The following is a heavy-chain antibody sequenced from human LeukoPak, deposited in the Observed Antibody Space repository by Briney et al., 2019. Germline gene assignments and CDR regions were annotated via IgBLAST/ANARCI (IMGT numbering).Heavy chain of an antibody. CDR1: GFTFDDYA. CDR2: ISWNSGSI. J-gene: IGHJ4*02. V-gene: IGHV3-9*03. D-gene: IGHD3-16*02. Sequence: GRSLRLSCAAPGFTFDDYAMHWVRQAPGKGLEWVSGISWNSGSIGYADSVKGRFTISRDNAKNSLYLQMNSLRAEDMALYYCAKDSDYVWGSYRSSYDYCGQGTLVTVSS. CDR3: AKDSDYVWGSYRSSYDY.